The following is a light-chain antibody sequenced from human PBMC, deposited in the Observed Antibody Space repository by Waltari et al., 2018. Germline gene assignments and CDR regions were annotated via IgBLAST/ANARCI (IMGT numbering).Light chain of an antibody. Sequence: EIVLTQSPATLSLSPGETATLSCRASQSVGTYLAWYQQKPGQAPRLLIYEASNRTTGIPGRVRGSVSGTDFTLTISSLEPEDFALYYCQQRSSWTPHTFGQGARLEIK. CDR3: QQRSSWTPHT. J-gene: IGKJ2*01. CDR2: EAS. V-gene: IGKV3-11*01. CDR1: QSVGTY.